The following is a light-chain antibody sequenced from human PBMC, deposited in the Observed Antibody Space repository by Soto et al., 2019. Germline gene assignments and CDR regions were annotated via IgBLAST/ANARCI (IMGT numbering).Light chain of an antibody. V-gene: IGKV1-5*01. Sequence: DIQMTQSPSTLSASVGDRVTITCGASQSVTNWLAWYQQKPGKAPKLLIFDASSLQSGVPSRFSGGGSGTEFTLSISSLQPDDFATYYCQLYDGHSVFTFGGGTKVDIK. CDR1: QSVTNW. CDR3: QLYDGHSVFT. CDR2: DAS. J-gene: IGKJ4*01.